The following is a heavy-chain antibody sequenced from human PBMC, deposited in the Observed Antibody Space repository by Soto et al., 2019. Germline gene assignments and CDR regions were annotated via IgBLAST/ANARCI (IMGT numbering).Heavy chain of an antibody. V-gene: IGHV3-23*01. CDR2: ISGNGGDYT. J-gene: IGHJ4*02. D-gene: IGHD2-2*01. CDR1: GFTFSTYA. CDR3: VPLCRYCSTTTPS. Sequence: EVQLLESGGGLVQPGGSLRLSCAASGFTFSTYAMSWVRQAPRKGLEWVSAISGNGGDYTYYADSVKGRFTISRDNSMTTLYLQINSLRAEDTAVYYCVPLCRYCSTTTPSRGQGTLVTVSS.